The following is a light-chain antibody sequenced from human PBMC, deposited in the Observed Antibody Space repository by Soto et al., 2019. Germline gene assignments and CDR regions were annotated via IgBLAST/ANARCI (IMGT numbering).Light chain of an antibody. CDR3: QHYNNWPFS. CDR2: GAS. J-gene: IGKJ5*01. V-gene: IGKV3-15*01. CDR1: QSVSSN. Sequence: EIVMTQSPATLSVSPGERATLSCRASQSVSSNLAWYQQKPGQAPTLLIYGASARATGIPVRFSGSRSGTEFTLTISSLQSVDFAVYYCQHYNNWPFSFGQGTRLE.